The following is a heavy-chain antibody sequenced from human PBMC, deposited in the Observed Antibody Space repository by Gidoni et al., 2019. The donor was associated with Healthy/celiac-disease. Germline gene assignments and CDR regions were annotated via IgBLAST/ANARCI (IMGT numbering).Heavy chain of an antibody. J-gene: IGHJ4*02. CDR3: ARDPSTYDILTGYWLFDY. CDR1: GFTFSRYA. Sequence: QVQLVESGGGVVQPGRSLRLSCAASGFTFSRYAMHWVRQAPGKGLDGGAFIAYEGSNKYYADSVKGRFTISRDNSKNTRYLQMNSLRAEDTAVYYCARDPSTYDILTGYWLFDYWGQGTLVTVSS. D-gene: IGHD3-9*01. CDR2: IAYEGSNK. V-gene: IGHV3-30*04.